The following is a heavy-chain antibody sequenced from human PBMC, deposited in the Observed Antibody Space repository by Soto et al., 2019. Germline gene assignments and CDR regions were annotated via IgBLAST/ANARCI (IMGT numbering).Heavy chain of an antibody. V-gene: IGHV4-31*03. CDR2: IYYSGST. J-gene: IGHJ5*02. D-gene: IGHD3-16*01. CDR3: ARGEWLGERRFDP. Sequence: SETLSLTCTVSGGSISSGGYYWSWIRQHPGKGLEWIGYIYYSGSTYYNPSLKSRVTISVGTSKNQFSLKLSSVTAADTAVYYCARGEWLGERRFDPWGQGTLVTVSS. CDR1: GGSISSGGYY.